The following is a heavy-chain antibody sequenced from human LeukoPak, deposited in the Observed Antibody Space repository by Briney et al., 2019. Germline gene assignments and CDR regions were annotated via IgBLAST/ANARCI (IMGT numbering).Heavy chain of an antibody. CDR3: ARDLSCAPNWDLDH. Sequence: ASVKVSCKASGYTFSGYFVHWVRQAPGQGLEWMGRINSGSGDTEFAQKFQGRVTRTKNTSFSKPYMDVSGLTSDDSDMYDCARDLSCAPNWDLDHWGQGTLVTVSS. CDR1: GYTFSGYF. CDR2: INSGSGDT. V-gene: IGHV1-2*01. J-gene: IGHJ4*02. D-gene: IGHD1-26*01.